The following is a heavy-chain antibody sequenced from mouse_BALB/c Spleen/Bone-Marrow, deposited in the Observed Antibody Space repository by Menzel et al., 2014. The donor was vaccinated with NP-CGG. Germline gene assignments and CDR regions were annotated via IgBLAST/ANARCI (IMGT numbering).Heavy chain of an antibody. CDR3: ESRGEYFDV. Sequence: VQLQQSGPELVKPGASVKISCKASGYSFTGYYMHWVKQSHGNSLDWIGYIYPYNGVSSYNQKFKGKATLTVDKSSSTAYMELRSLTSDNSAVYYCESRGEYFDVWGAGTTVTVSS. V-gene: IGHV1-31*01. CDR2: IYPYNGVS. J-gene: IGHJ1*01. CDR1: GYSFTGYY.